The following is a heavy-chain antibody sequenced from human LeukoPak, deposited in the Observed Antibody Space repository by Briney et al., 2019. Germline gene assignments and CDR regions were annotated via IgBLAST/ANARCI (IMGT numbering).Heavy chain of an antibody. V-gene: IGHV4-39*07. CDR2: IYSSGST. D-gene: IGHD3-3*01. CDR1: GGSISSSSYY. Sequence: SETLSLTCTVSGGSISSSSYYWGWIRQPPGKGLEWIGSIYSSGSTSYNPSLRSRVTISVDTSKRQFSLKLTSVTAADTAVYYCARVQPITIFGVVDYWGQGTLVTVSS. J-gene: IGHJ4*02. CDR3: ARVQPITIFGVVDY.